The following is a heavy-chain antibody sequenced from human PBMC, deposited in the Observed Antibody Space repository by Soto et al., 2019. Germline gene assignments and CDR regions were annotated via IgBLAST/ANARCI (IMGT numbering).Heavy chain of an antibody. D-gene: IGHD1-26*01. Sequence: PSETLSLTCTVSGGSISSYYWSWIRQPPGKGLEWIGYIYYSGSTNYNPSLKSRVTISVDTSKNQFSLKLSSVTAADTAVYYCAREVGATGNWGQGTLVTVSS. CDR1: GGSISSYY. CDR3: AREVGATGN. V-gene: IGHV4-59*01. CDR2: IYYSGST. J-gene: IGHJ4*02.